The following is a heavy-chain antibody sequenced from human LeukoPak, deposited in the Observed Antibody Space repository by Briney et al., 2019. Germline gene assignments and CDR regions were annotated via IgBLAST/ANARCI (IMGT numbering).Heavy chain of an antibody. J-gene: IGHJ5*02. CDR2: IYYSGST. CDR1: GGSISSYY. V-gene: IGHV4-59*01. CDR3: AREPPKGNWFDP. Sequence: PSQTLSLTCTVSGGSISSYYWSWIRQPPGKGLEWIGYIYYSGSTNYNPSLKSRVTISVDTSKNQFSLKLSSVTAADTAVYYCAREPPKGNWFDPWGQGTLVTVSS.